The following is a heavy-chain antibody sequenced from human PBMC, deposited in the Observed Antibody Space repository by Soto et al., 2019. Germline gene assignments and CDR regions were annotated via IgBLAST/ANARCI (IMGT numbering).Heavy chain of an antibody. D-gene: IGHD2-2*02. CDR2: ISGSGGST. V-gene: IGHV3-23*01. J-gene: IGHJ6*02. Sequence: EVQLLESGGGLVQPGGSLRLSCAASGFTFSSYAMSWVRQAPGKGLEWVSAISGSGGSTYYADSVKGRFTISRDNAKNSLYLQMNSLRAEDTAVYYCARDRQVPAAIPDYYYGMDVWGQGTTVTVSS. CDR1: GFTFSSYA. CDR3: ARDRQVPAAIPDYYYGMDV.